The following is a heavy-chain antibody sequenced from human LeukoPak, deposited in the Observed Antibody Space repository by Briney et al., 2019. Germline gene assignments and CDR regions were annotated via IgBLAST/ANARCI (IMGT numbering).Heavy chain of an antibody. V-gene: IGHV4-59*01. CDR2: IYYSGST. D-gene: IGHD4-23*01. Sequence: PSETLSLTCTVSGGSISSYYWSWIRQPPGKGLEWIGCIYYSGSTNYNPSLKSRVTISVDTSKNQFSLKLSSVTAADTAVYYCAREPYYGGNSVSYYYGMDVWGQGTTVTVSS. J-gene: IGHJ6*02. CDR1: GGSISSYY. CDR3: AREPYYGGNSVSYYYGMDV.